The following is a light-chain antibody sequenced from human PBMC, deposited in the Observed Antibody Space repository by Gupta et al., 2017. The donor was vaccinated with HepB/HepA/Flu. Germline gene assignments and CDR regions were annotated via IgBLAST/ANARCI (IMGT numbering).Light chain of an antibody. Sequence: QSVLTQPPSASATPGHRVSISCSGSHSNIGTNYVYWYQQLPGTAPKLLIQRDDQRPSGVPDRFSGSKSGTSASLAISGLRSEDEADYWCAATDDNLPGTNMVFGGGTKLTVL. CDR3: AATDDNLPGTNMV. CDR2: RDD. V-gene: IGLV1-47*01. J-gene: IGLJ2*01. CDR1: HSNIGTNY.